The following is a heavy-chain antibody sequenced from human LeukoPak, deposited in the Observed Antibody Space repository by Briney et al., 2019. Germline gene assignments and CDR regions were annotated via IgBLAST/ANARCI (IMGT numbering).Heavy chain of an antibody. Sequence: GGSLRLSCAASGFSFSDHYVSWIRQRPGKGLEWLSYISTTDSRVYFADSVKGRFTVSRDDAQKSLYLQMNSLRVEDTAVYYCARDRAVGASDSYDLWGPGTMVIVSS. V-gene: IGHV3-11*04. CDR3: ARDRAVGASDSYDL. D-gene: IGHD4-23*01. CDR1: GFSFSDHY. J-gene: IGHJ3*01. CDR2: ISTTDSRV.